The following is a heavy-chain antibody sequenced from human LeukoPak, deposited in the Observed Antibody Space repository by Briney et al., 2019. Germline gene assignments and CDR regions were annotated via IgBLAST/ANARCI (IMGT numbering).Heavy chain of an antibody. V-gene: IGHV4-30-4*08. J-gene: IGHJ4*02. D-gene: IGHD6-13*01. Sequence: SETLSLTCTVSGGSISSDDYYWSWIRQPPGKGLEWIGYIYYSGSTYYNPSLKSRVTISVDTSKNQFSLKLSSVTAADTAVYYCARQSYSSSWYSGRPVDFDYWGQGTLVTVSS. CDR3: ARQSYSSSWYSGRPVDFDY. CDR2: IYYSGST. CDR1: GGSISSDDYY.